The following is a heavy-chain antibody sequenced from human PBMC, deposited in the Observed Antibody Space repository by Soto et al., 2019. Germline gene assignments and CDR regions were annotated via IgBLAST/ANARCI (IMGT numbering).Heavy chain of an antibody. CDR1: GGTFSSYA. CDR2: IIPIFGTA. CDR3: ARVGIKAAGESSWFDP. D-gene: IGHD6-13*01. J-gene: IGHJ5*02. V-gene: IGHV1-69*13. Sequence: ASVKVSCKASGGTFSSYAISWVRQAPGQGLEWMGGIIPIFGTANYAQKFQGRVTITADESTSTAYMELSSLRSEDTAVYYCARVGIKAAGESSWFDPWGQGTLVTVSS.